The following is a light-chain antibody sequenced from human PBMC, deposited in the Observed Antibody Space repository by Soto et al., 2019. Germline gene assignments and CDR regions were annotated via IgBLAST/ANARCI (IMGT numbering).Light chain of an antibody. CDR1: QSLEHSDGNTY. CDR2: KVS. Sequence: DVVMTQTPLSSPVPLGQPASISCRSSQSLEHSDGNTYLNWLHQRPGQPPRLLIYKVSHRYYXXPXRXXRSGARTELTLKISRVEAEDVGIYYAMQATHYRPYTFGPGTKLEIK. V-gene: IGKV2-24*01. CDR3: MQATHYRPYT. J-gene: IGKJ2*01.